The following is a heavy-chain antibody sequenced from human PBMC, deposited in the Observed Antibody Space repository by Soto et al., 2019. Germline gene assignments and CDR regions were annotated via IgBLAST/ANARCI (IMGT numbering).Heavy chain of an antibody. CDR3: AKDLESYVDDARGFFDY. D-gene: IGHD4-17*01. J-gene: IGHJ4*01. CDR2: VTLGGGDT. Sequence: LRLSCVASGFSFNSYAMAWVRQAPGKGLEWVCTVTLGGGDTYYADSVKGRFTISRDNSENTLHLQMDSLRAEDTAVYYCAKDLESYVDDARGFFDYWGQGTLVTVSS. CDR1: GFSFNSYA. V-gene: IGHV3-23*01.